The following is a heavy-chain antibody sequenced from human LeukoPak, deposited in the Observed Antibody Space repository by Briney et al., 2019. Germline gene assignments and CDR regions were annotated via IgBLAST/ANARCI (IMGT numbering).Heavy chain of an antibody. CDR3: ARSRLGNYGSYVDF. CDR1: GYSFTTHW. CDR2: IYPGDSDT. D-gene: IGHD3-3*01. J-gene: IGHJ4*02. Sequence: GESLKISCKGSGYSFTTHWIGWVRQMPGKGLEWMGIIYPGDSDTRYGPSFQGQVTISADKAISTAYLQWSSLKASDTAMYYCARSRLGNYGSYVDFWGQGTLVTVSS. V-gene: IGHV5-51*01.